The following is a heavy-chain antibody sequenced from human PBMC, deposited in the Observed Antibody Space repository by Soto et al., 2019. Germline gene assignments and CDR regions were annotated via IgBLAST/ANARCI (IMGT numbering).Heavy chain of an antibody. Sequence: QVQLVESGGGVVQPGRSLRLSCAASAFTFRNYGMHWVRRAPGKGLEWVALIWYDGSNTFYTDSVKGRFTISRDNSKSTLHLQMNSLRAEDTAVYYCTRDVSSRYFDFWGRGSLVTVSS. J-gene: IGHJ2*01. CDR2: IWYDGSNT. CDR3: TRDVSSRYFDF. CDR1: AFTFRNYG. V-gene: IGHV3-33*01.